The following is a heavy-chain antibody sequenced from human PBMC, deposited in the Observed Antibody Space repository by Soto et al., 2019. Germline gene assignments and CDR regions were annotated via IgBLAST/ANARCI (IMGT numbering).Heavy chain of an antibody. D-gene: IGHD1-1*01. CDR2: IITFFGAA. Sequence: QVQLVQSGAEVRKPGSSVRVACKASGDKFSTYAINWVRQVPGQGLEWLGGIITFFGAAMYAQKFQGRVTITADASATTAYMELSSLSSEDTAVYYCARGGKERFRGSGMDFWGQGTTVTVSS. V-gene: IGHV1-69*01. CDR3: ARGGKERFRGSGMDF. J-gene: IGHJ6*02. CDR1: GDKFSTYA.